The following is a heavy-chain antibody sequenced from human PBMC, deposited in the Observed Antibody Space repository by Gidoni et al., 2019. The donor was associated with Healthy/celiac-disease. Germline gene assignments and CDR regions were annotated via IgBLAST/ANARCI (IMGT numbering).Heavy chain of an antibody. CDR2: ISSSSSYI. D-gene: IGHD2-21*02. CDR1: GFTFSSYS. V-gene: IGHV3-21*01. J-gene: IGHJ1*01. Sequence: EVQLVESGGGLVKPGGSLRLSCAASGFTFSSYSMNWVRQAPGKGLEWVSSISSSSSYIYYAASVKGRFTISRDNAKNSLYLQMNSLRAEDTAVYYCVDYCGGDCYSAEYFQHWGQGTLVTVSS. CDR3: VDYCGGDCYSAEYFQH.